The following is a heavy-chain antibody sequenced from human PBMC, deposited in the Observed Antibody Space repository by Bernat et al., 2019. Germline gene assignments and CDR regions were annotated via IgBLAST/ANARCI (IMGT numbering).Heavy chain of an antibody. CDR2: IRSKANSYAT. CDR1: GFTFINAW. Sequence: EVQLVKSGEGLVKPGGSLRLSCAASGFTFINAWMNWVRQPSGKGLEWLGRIRSKANSYATAYAASVDGSFTISRDDSKNTAYLQMNSLKTEDTAVYYCFLSCSLGYWGQGTLVTVSS. V-gene: IGHV3-73*01. CDR3: FLSCSLGY. D-gene: IGHD3-16*02. J-gene: IGHJ4*02.